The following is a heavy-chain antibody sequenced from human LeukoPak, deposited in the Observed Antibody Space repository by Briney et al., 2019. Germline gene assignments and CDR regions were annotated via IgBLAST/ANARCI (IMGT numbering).Heavy chain of an antibody. Sequence: GGSLRLSCAASGFTFSSYAMSWVRPAPGEGLGWVSAISCSGGSTYYADSVKGRFTISRDNSKNTLYLQMNSLRAEDTAVYYCAKATYRGSDYWGQGTMVTVSS. CDR3: AKATYRGSDY. V-gene: IGHV3-23*01. D-gene: IGHD2-15*01. CDR2: ISCSGGST. CDR1: GFTFSSYA. J-gene: IGHJ4*02.